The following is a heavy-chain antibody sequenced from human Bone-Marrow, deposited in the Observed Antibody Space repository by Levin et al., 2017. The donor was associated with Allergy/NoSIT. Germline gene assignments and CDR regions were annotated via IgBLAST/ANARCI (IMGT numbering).Heavy chain of an antibody. J-gene: IGHJ3*02. V-gene: IGHV3-33*01. Sequence: GGSLRLSCAASGFTFSSYGMHWVRQAPGKGLEWVAVIWYDGSNKYYADSVKGRFTISRDNSKNTLYLQMNSLRAEDTAVYYCARDHSEITMVRGVIIVNGGAFDIWGQGTMVTVSS. CDR1: GFTFSSYG. D-gene: IGHD3-10*01. CDR3: ARDHSEITMVRGVIIVNGGAFDI. CDR2: IWYDGSNK.